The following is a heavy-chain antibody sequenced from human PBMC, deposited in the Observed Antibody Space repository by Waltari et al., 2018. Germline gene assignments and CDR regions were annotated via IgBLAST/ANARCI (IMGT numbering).Heavy chain of an antibody. Sequence: EGQLVESGGGLVKPGGSLSLSCAAPGFDFNTYSMNWVRQAPGKGREWVADISSMTTFIHYADSVKGLFTISRDNAQRSLYLQMDSLRAEDTAVYYCVREKSASGTGWFDPWGQGVLVTVSS. CDR1: GFDFNTYS. CDR3: VREKSASGTGWFDP. V-gene: IGHV3-21*02. J-gene: IGHJ5*02. D-gene: IGHD6-13*01. CDR2: ISSMTTFI.